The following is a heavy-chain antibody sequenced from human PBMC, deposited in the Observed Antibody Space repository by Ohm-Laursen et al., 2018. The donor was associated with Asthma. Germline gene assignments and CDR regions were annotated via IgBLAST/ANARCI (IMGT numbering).Heavy chain of an antibody. CDR3: ARLDHNANYYDSSGHPGY. CDR1: GYSFTSYW. Sequence: ESLKISCKGSGYSFTSYWISWVRQMPGKGLEWMGRIDPSDSYTNYSPSFQGHVTISADKSISTAYLQWSSLKASDTAMYYCARLDHNANYYDSSGHPGYWGQGTLVTVSS. CDR2: IDPSDSYT. J-gene: IGHJ4*02. D-gene: IGHD3-22*01. V-gene: IGHV5-10-1*01.